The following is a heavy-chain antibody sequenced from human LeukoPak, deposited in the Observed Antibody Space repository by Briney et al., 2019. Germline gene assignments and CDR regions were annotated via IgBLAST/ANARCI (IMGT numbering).Heavy chain of an antibody. D-gene: IGHD6-19*01. Sequence: ASVKVSCKASGYTFTSYGISWVRQAPGQGLEWMGWISAYNGNTNYAQKLQGRVTMTTDTSTSTAYMELRSLRSDDTAVYYCARDEGSSGWYPSPCNYWGQGTLVTVSS. V-gene: IGHV1-18*01. J-gene: IGHJ4*02. CDR2: ISAYNGNT. CDR1: GYTFTSYG. CDR3: ARDEGSSGWYPSPCNY.